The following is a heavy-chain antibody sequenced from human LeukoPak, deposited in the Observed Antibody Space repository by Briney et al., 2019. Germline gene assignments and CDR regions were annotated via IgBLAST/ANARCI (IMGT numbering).Heavy chain of an antibody. CDR3: ARDTTVKSYYYYYMDV. Sequence: GASVKVSCKASGYTFTGYYMHWVRQAPGQGLEWMGWINPNSGGTNYAQKFQGRVTMTRDTSISTAYMELSRLRSDDTAVYYCARDTTVKSYYYYYMDVWGKGTTVTVSS. D-gene: IGHD4-11*01. J-gene: IGHJ6*03. V-gene: IGHV1-2*02. CDR2: INPNSGGT. CDR1: GYTFTGYY.